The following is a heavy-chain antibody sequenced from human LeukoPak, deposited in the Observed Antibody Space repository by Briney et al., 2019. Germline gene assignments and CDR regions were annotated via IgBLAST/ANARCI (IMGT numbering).Heavy chain of an antibody. J-gene: IGHJ5*02. V-gene: IGHV4-59*01. CDR1: GGSISPYY. CDR3: ARETAHYYDTSRGWFDP. CDR2: IYYSGTT. Sequence: NPSETLSPTCTVSGGSISPYYWTWIRQPPGKGLERIGYIYYSGTTNYNPSLKSQVTISVDTSNNQFSLKLSSVTAADTAVYYCARETAHYYDTSRGWFDPWGQGTLVTVSS. D-gene: IGHD3-22*01.